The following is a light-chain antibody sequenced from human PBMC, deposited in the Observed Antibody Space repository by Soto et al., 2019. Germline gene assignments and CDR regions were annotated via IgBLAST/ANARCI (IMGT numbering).Light chain of an antibody. Sequence: VLTQSPGTLSLSPGERATLSCRTSQSITSNFLAWYQKNPRQSPMLLIYGASRRAKGIPDRFSGSGSGTDFRLTISLLEPENFAVYDCQQYGTSLSITFGQGTRVDI. CDR3: QQYGTSLSIT. J-gene: IGKJ5*01. CDR2: GAS. V-gene: IGKV3-20*01. CDR1: QSITSNF.